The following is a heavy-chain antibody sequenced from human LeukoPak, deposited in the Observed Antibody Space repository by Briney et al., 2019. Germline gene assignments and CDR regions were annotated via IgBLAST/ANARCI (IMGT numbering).Heavy chain of an antibody. J-gene: IGHJ6*03. CDR1: GFTFSSYG. D-gene: IGHD6-13*01. Sequence: PGGSLRLSCAASGFTFSSYGMHWVRQAPGKGLEWVAFIRYDGSNKYYADPVKGRFTISRDNSKNTLYLQMNSLRAEDTAVYYCAKGAVRQQLGYYYYYMDVWGKGTTVTVSS. CDR3: AKGAVRQQLGYYYYYMDV. CDR2: IRYDGSNK. V-gene: IGHV3-30*02.